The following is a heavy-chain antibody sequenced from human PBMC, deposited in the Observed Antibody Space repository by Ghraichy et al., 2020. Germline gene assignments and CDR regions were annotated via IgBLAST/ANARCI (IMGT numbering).Heavy chain of an antibody. CDR1: GGSISSYY. J-gene: IGHJ4*02. V-gene: IGHV4-59*01. CDR2: IYYSGST. Sequence: GSLSLTCTVSGGSISSYYWSWIRQPPGKGLEWIGYIYYSGSTNYNPSLKSRVTISVDTSKNQFSLKLSSVTAADTAVYYCARDQRDCSGGSCYSFDYWGQGTLVTVSS. D-gene: IGHD2-15*01. CDR3: ARDQRDCSGGSCYSFDY.